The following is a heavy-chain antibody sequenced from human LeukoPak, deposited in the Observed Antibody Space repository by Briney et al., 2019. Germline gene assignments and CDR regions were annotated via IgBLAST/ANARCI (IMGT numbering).Heavy chain of an antibody. V-gene: IGHV3-30-3*01. Sequence: GRSLRLSCAASGFTFSSYAMHWVRQAPGKGLEWVAVISYDGSNKYYADSVKGRFTISRDNSKNTLYLQMNSLRAEDTAVYYCAKGFVYYDSSYWGQGTLVTVSS. CDR3: AKGFVYYDSSY. D-gene: IGHD3-22*01. CDR2: ISYDGSNK. J-gene: IGHJ4*02. CDR1: GFTFSSYA.